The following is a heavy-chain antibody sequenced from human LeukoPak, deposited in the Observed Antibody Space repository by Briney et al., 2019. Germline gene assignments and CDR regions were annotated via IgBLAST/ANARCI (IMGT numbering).Heavy chain of an antibody. V-gene: IGHV1-3*01. CDR1: GYTFTSYA. J-gene: IGHJ4*02. CDR2: ISAGNGNT. D-gene: IGHD3-22*01. CDR3: ARGRRYYDSSGFAPFDY. Sequence: ASVKVSCKASGYTFTSYAIHWVRQAPGQRLEWMGWISAGNGNTKYSQKFQGRVTITRDTSASTAYMELSSLRSEDTAVYYCARGRRYYDSSGFAPFDYWGQGTLVTVSS.